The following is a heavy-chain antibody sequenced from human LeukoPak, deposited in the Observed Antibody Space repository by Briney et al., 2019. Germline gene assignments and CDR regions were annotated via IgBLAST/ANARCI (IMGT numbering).Heavy chain of an antibody. D-gene: IGHD1-26*01. CDR1: GFSFSSDG. CDR2: ISGSGSA. V-gene: IGHV3-23*01. CDR3: AKRGAEVGATVAPGDY. Sequence: GGSLRLSCAASGFSFSSDGMNWVRQAPGKGLEWVSAISGSGSAYYADSVKGRFTISRDNSKNTLYLQMNSLRAEDTAVYYCAKRGAEVGATVAPGDYWGQGTLLTVSS. J-gene: IGHJ4*02.